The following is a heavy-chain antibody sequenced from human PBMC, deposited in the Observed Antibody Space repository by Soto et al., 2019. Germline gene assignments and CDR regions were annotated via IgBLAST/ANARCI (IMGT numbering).Heavy chain of an antibody. Sequence: EVQLVESGGGLAQPGGSLRLSCAASGFTFSSYWMHWVRQAPGKGLVWVSRIKGDVTIANYADFVKGRFTISRDNAKNTLYLQIDSLRAEDTAVYYCARGIPGHYGFDVWGQGTMVTVSS. V-gene: IGHV3-74*01. D-gene: IGHD1-1*01. CDR2: IKGDVTIA. CDR1: GFTFSSYW. J-gene: IGHJ3*01. CDR3: ARGIPGHYGFDV.